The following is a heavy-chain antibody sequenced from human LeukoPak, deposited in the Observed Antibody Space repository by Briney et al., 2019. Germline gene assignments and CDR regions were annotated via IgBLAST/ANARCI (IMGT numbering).Heavy chain of an antibody. Sequence: SETLSLTCTVSGGSISSSSYYWGWIRQPPGKGLEWIGSIYYSGSTYYNPSLKSRVTISVDTSKNQFSLKLSSVTAADTAVYYCARVAYYYDSSGLPHDAFDIWGQGTMVTVSS. V-gene: IGHV4-39*07. CDR2: IYYSGST. J-gene: IGHJ3*02. D-gene: IGHD3-22*01. CDR3: ARVAYYYDSSGLPHDAFDI. CDR1: GGSISSSSYY.